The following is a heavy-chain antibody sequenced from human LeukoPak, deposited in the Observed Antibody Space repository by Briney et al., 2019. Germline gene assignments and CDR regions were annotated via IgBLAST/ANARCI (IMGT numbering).Heavy chain of an antibody. Sequence: PRGSLRLSCAASGFTFSTYAMSWVRQAPGKGLEWVSSISGRGNNTYYADSVKGRFTISRDNSKNTLHPQMNSQRVEDTAIYYCARAYSSSWYDYWGQGTLVIVSS. J-gene: IGHJ4*02. D-gene: IGHD6-13*01. CDR2: ISGRGNNT. CDR3: ARAYSSSWYDY. CDR1: GFTFSTYA. V-gene: IGHV3-23*01.